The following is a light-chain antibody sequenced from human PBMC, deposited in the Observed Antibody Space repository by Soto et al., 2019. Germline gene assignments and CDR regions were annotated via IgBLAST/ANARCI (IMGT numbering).Light chain of an antibody. Sequence: QLVLTQSPSASASLGASVKLTCTLSSGHSNYAIAWHQQQPEKGPRYLMNLNSDGSHTKGDGIPDRFSGSSSGAERYLTISSLQSEEEADYYCQTWATGIRVFGGGTKLTVL. CDR2: LNSDGSH. CDR3: QTWATGIRV. CDR1: SGHSNYA. J-gene: IGLJ3*02. V-gene: IGLV4-69*01.